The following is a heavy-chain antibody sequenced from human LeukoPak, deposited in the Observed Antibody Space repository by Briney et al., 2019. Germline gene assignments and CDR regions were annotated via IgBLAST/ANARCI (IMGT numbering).Heavy chain of an antibody. J-gene: IGHJ4*02. D-gene: IGHD3-10*01. V-gene: IGHV4-61*05. CDR2: IYYSGST. CDR3: ARRVGSGTYYNYYFDY. CDR1: GGSISSSTYY. Sequence: SETLSLTCSVSGGSISSSTYYWGWIRQPPGKGLEWIGYIYYSGSTNYNPSLKSRVTISVDTSKNQFSLKLSSVTAADTAVFYCARRVGSGTYYNYYFDYWGQGTLVTVSS.